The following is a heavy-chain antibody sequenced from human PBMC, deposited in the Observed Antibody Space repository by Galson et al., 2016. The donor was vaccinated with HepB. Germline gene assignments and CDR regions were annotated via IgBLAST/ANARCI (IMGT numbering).Heavy chain of an antibody. Sequence: SLRLSCAASGFVFSNFGLSRVRQAPGKGLEWVASISTRRTTYYSDSVQGRFTISRDNSNNTLYLQMNGLRAEDTAVYYCAKERLVRRIFGHWGQGTLVTVSS. D-gene: IGHD1-1*01. CDR2: ISTRRTT. J-gene: IGHJ4*02. CDR1: GFVFSNFG. V-gene: IGHV3-23*01. CDR3: AKERLVRRIFGH.